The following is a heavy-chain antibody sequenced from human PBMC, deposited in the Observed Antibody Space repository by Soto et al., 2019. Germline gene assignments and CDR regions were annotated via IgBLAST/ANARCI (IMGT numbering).Heavy chain of an antibody. V-gene: IGHV4-59*01. CDR1: GDSISTFY. Sequence: QVQLQESGPGLVKPSETLSLTCTVSGDSISTFYWSWIRQPPGKGLEWIGYIYYTGSTNYNPSLKSRVTMSVDTSKKQFSLKLTSVTAADTAVYYCAGFDSSGYYPSYDAFDIWGQGTMVTVSS. J-gene: IGHJ3*02. D-gene: IGHD3-22*01. CDR3: AGFDSSGYYPSYDAFDI. CDR2: IYYTGST.